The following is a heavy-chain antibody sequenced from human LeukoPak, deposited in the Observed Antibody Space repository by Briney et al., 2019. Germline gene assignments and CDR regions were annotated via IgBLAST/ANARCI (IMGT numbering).Heavy chain of an antibody. CDR1: GYTFTSYG. CDR3: ATVNTAILPDY. CDR2: ISTYNGNT. J-gene: IGHJ4*02. D-gene: IGHD2-2*02. Sequence: ASVKVSCKASGYTFTSYGMTWVRQAPGQGLEWMGWISTYNGNTNYAQNLQGRVTMTTGTSTSTAYMELRSLRSDDTAVYYCATVNTAILPDYWGQGTLVTVSS. V-gene: IGHV1-18*01.